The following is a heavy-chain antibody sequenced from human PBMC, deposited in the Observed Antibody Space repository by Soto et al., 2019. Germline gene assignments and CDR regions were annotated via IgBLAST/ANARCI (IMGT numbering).Heavy chain of an antibody. CDR2: IRTAGTNK. CDR1: GVTTRSDG. Sequence: GGSLRLSCAVSGVTTRSDGMHWVRPAPGKGLGWVAVIRTAGTNKYYADSVTGRFTISRDNSKNTLYLQMNSLRAEDTAVYYCARDALGFDLDYWGQGTLVTVSS. V-gene: IGHV3-33*01. D-gene: IGHD3-16*01. J-gene: IGHJ4*02. CDR3: ARDALGFDLDY.